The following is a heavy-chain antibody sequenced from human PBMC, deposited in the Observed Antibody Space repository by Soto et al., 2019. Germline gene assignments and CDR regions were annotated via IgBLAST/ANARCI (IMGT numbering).Heavy chain of an antibody. CDR2: IIPTFGGT. Sequence: SVKVSCKASGDTFSSYAISWVRQAPGKGLEWMGKIIPTFGGTNYAQKFQGRLTISADDSTSTAYMELSSLLSEDTAVYYCARDPLSSFAMDVWGQGTTVTVSS. CDR1: GDTFSSYA. D-gene: IGHD3-10*02. CDR3: ARDPLSSFAMDV. J-gene: IGHJ6*02. V-gene: IGHV1-69*13.